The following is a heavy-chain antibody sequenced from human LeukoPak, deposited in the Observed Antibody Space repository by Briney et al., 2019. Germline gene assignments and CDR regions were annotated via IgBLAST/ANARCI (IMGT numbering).Heavy chain of an antibody. CDR1: GGSISSGGYY. J-gene: IGHJ4*02. CDR3: ARDRYGSGWYDY. Sequence: SETLSLTCTVSGGSISSGGYYWSWIRQPPGKGLEWIGYIYYSGSTNYNPSLKSRVTISVDTSKNQFSLKLSSVTAADTAVYYCARDRYGSGWYDYWGQGTLVTVSS. D-gene: IGHD6-19*01. V-gene: IGHV4-61*08. CDR2: IYYSGST.